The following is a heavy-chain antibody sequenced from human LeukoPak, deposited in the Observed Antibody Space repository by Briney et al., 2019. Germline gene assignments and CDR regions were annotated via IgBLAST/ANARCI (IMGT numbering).Heavy chain of an antibody. V-gene: IGHV4-59*01. D-gene: IGHD3-22*01. CDR1: GGSISSYY. J-gene: IGHJ4*02. CDR3: ARADSSGYYSTFDY. Sequence: SETLSLTCTVSGGSISSYYWSWIRQPPGKGLEWIGYIYYSGSTNYNPSLKSRVTISVDTSKNQFSLKLSSVTAADTAVYYCARADSSGYYSTFDYWGQGTLVTVSS. CDR2: IYYSGST.